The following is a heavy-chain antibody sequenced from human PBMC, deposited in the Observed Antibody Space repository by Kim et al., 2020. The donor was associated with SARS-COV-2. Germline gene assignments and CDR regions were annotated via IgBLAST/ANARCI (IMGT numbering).Heavy chain of an antibody. CDR3: ARDTRKKDIVGWPSRYPYYYYGMDV. V-gene: IGHV1-2*02. Sequence: ASVKVSCKASGYTFTGYYMHWVRRAPGQGLEWMGWINPNSGGTNYAQKFQGRVTMTRDTSISTAYMELSRLRSDDTAVYYCARDTRKKDIVGWPSRYPYYYYGMDVWGQGTTVTVSS. CDR2: INPNSGGT. J-gene: IGHJ6*02. CDR1: GYTFTGYY. D-gene: IGHD2-15*01.